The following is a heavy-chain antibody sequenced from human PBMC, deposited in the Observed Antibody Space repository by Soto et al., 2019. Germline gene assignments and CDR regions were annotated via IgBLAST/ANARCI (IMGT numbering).Heavy chain of an antibody. CDR2: IIPIFGTA. Sequence: SVKVSCKAPGCTFSSYAISWVRQAPGQGLEWMGGIIPIFGTANYAQKFQGRVTITADESTSTAYMELSSLRSEDTAVYYCARDPITYYYDSSAPGAFDIWGQGTMVTVSS. CDR1: GCTFSSYA. CDR3: ARDPITYYYDSSAPGAFDI. D-gene: IGHD3-22*01. V-gene: IGHV1-69*13. J-gene: IGHJ3*02.